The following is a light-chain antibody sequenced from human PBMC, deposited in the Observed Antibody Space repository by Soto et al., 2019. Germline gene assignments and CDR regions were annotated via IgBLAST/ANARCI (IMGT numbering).Light chain of an antibody. CDR2: SAS. Sequence: DIQMTQSPSSLSASVGDRVTITCRAGQSISTYLNWYQQKPGKAPKLLIYSASSLQSGVPSRCSGSGSGTDFTLTISSLQPEDFATYYCQQSYSTPPSTFGQGTKVEIK. V-gene: IGKV1-39*01. J-gene: IGKJ1*01. CDR1: QSISTY. CDR3: QQSYSTPPST.